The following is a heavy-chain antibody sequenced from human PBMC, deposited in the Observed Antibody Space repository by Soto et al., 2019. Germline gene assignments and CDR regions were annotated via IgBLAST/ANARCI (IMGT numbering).Heavy chain of an antibody. V-gene: IGHV3-11*06. CDR1: GFTFSDYY. D-gene: IGHD3-3*02. J-gene: IGHJ4*02. CDR3: ARSFSDLPSFDY. CDR2: ISSSSSYT. Sequence: GGSLRLSCAASGFTFSDYYMSWIRQAPGKGLEWVSYISSSSSYTNYADSVKGRFTISRDNAKNSLYLQMNSLRAEDTAVYYCARSFSDLPSFDYWGQGTLVTVSS.